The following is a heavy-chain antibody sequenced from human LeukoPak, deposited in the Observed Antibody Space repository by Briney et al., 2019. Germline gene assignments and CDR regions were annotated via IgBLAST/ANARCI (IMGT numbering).Heavy chain of an antibody. V-gene: IGHV1-69*05. CDR3: AGPYCSGGSYTCGFDP. Sequence: ASVKVSCKASGGTFSSYAISWVRQAPGQGLEWMGGIIPIFGTANYAQKFQGRVTITTDESTSTAYMELSSLRSEDTAVYYCAGPYCSGGSYTCGFDPRGQGTLVTVSS. CDR2: IIPIFGTA. J-gene: IGHJ5*02. D-gene: IGHD2-15*01. CDR1: GGTFSSYA.